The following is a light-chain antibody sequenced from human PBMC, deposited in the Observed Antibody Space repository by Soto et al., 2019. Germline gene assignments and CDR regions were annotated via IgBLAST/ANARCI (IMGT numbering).Light chain of an antibody. V-gene: IGLV2-11*01. J-gene: IGLJ2*01. CDR1: SSDVGGYND. CDR2: DDS. Sequence: QSVLTQPRSVSGTPGQSVTISCTGTSSDVGGYNDGSWYQQHPGKAPKLMIYDDSKRPSGVPDRFSCSKSGNTASLTISGLQAEDEADYYCCSYAGSYTLVFGGGTKLTVL. CDR3: CSYAGSYTLV.